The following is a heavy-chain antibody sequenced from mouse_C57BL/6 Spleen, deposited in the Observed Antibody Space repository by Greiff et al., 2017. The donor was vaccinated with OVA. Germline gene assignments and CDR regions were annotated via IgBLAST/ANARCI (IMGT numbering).Heavy chain of an antibody. D-gene: IGHD1-1*01. J-gene: IGHJ1*03. V-gene: IGHV14-2*01. CDR1: GFNIKDYY. Sequence: EVKVVESGAELVKPGASVKLSCTASGFNIKDYYMHWVKQRTEQGLEWIGRIDPEDGETKYAPKFQGKATITADTSSNTAYLQLSSLTSEDTAVYYCARNYYGSSPYWYFDVWGTGTTVTVSS. CDR3: ARNYYGSSPYWYFDV. CDR2: IDPEDGET.